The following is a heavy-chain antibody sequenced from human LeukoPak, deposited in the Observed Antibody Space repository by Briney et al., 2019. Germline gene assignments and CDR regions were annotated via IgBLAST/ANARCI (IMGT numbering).Heavy chain of an antibody. CDR1: GYTFTSYG. CDR2: ISAYNGNT. D-gene: IGHD2-15*01. CDR3: ARASHQWWSPTQYYYYGMDV. V-gene: IGHV1-18*01. J-gene: IGHJ6*02. Sequence: ASVKVSCKASGYTFTSYGISWVRQAPGQGLEWMGWISAYNGNTNYAQKLQGRVTMTTDTSTSTAYMELRSLRSDDTAVYYCARASHQWWSPTQYYYYGMDVWGQRTTVTVSS.